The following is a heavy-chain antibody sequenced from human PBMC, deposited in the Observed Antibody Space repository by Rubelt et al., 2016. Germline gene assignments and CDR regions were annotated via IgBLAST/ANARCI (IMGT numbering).Heavy chain of an antibody. CDR1: GFIFSDYY. Sequence: QVQLVESGGGLVKPGGSLRLSCATTGFIFSDYYMSWIRQAPGKGLEWISYISTSSSYTNYADSVKGRFTVSRDNAKNSLYLQMNSLRAEDTAVYYCAREGVGFDPWGQGTLVTVSS. CDR2: ISTSSSYT. CDR3: AREGVGFDP. V-gene: IGHV3-11*05. D-gene: IGHD3-10*01. J-gene: IGHJ3*01.